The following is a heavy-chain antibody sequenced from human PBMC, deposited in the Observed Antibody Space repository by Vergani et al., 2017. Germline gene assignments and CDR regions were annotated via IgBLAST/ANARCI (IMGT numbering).Heavy chain of an antibody. J-gene: IGHJ5*02. CDR2: IYYSGST. Sequence: QVQLQESGPGLVKPSETLSLTCTVSGGSISSYYWSWIRQPPGKGLEWIGYIYYSGSTNHNPSLKSRVTISVDTSKNQFSLKLSSVTAADTAVYYCARRELDNWFDPWGQGTLVTVSS. CDR3: ARRELDNWFDP. V-gene: IGHV4-59*01. D-gene: IGHD1-26*01. CDR1: GGSISSYY.